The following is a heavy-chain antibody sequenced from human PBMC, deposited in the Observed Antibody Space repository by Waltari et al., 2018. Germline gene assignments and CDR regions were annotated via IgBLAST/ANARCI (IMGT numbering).Heavy chain of an antibody. CDR3: ATGGIVGAVERYYFDY. D-gene: IGHD1-26*01. Sequence: EVQLVESGGGLIQPGGSLRLSCAASGFTVSSTYVSWVRQAPGKGLEWVSVIYSGGSTYYADSVKGRFTISRDNSKNTLYLQMNSLRAEDTAVYYCATGGIVGAVERYYFDYWGQGTLGTVSS. J-gene: IGHJ4*02. V-gene: IGHV3-53*01. CDR1: GFTVSSTY. CDR2: IYSGGST.